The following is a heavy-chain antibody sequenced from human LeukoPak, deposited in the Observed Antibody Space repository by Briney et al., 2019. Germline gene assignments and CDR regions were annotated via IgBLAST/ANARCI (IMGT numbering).Heavy chain of an antibody. Sequence: GASVKVSCKASGYTFTSYYMHWVRQAPGQGLEWMGIINPSGGSTSYAQKFQGRVTMTRDTSTSTVCMELSSLRSEDTAVYYCASVVAARGWFDPWGQGTLVTVSS. CDR2: INPSGGST. CDR1: GYTFTSYY. D-gene: IGHD2-15*01. CDR3: ASVVAARGWFDP. J-gene: IGHJ5*02. V-gene: IGHV1-46*01.